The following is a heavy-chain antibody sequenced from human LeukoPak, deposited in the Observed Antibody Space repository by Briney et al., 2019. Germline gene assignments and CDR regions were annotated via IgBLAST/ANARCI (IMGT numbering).Heavy chain of an antibody. CDR1: GFTFSSYG. CDR2: IWYDGSNE. V-gene: IGHV3-33*01. Sequence: GRSLRLSCAASGFTFSSYGMHWVRQAPGKGLEWVAVIWYDGSNEYYADSVKGRFTISRDNSKNTLYLQMNSLRAEDTAVYYCARDRPDDYVWGSYRYIDYWAQGTLVTVSS. D-gene: IGHD3-16*02. J-gene: IGHJ4*02. CDR3: ARDRPDDYVWGSYRYIDY.